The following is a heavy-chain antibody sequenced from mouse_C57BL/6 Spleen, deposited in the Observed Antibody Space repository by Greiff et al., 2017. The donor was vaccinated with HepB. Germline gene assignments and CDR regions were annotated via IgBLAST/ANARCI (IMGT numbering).Heavy chain of an antibody. CDR3: AEGGYYSNYGYYAMDY. Sequence: QVQLQQSGTELVKPGASVKLSCKASGYTFTSYWMHWVKQRPGQGLEWIGNINPSNGGTNYNEKFKSKATLTVDKSSSTAYMQLSSLTSEDSAVYYCAEGGYYSNYGYYAMDYWGQGTSVTVSS. CDR1: GYTFTSYW. J-gene: IGHJ4*01. CDR2: INPSNGGT. D-gene: IGHD2-5*01. V-gene: IGHV1-53*01.